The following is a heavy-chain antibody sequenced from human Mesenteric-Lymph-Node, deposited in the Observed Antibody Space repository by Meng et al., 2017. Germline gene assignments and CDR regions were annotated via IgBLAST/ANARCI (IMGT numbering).Heavy chain of an antibody. V-gene: IGHV4-30-2*01. D-gene: IGHD2-15*01. J-gene: IGHJ5*02. CDR1: GDSITSGDYS. CDR2: IYHGVNI. CDR3: VRDTRRGGGWFDP. Sequence: DAGSGLVSPSQTLSLTCAVAGDSITSGDYSWTWIRQPPGKGLEWIGYIYHGVNIYYTPSLRSRVTISVDKSRSQFSLKLTSVSAADTAVYYCVRDTRRGGGWFDPWGQGTLVTVSS.